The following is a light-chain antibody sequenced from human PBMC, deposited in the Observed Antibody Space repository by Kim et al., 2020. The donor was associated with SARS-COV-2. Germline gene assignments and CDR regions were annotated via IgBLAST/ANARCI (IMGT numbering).Light chain of an antibody. CDR2: RDN. V-gene: IGLV3-9*01. CDR3: QVWDSGTV. Sequence: SYELTQPLSVSVALGQTARFTCGGNNIGNKNVHWYQQRPGQAPVLVIYRDNNRPSGIPERFSGSNSGRTATLTISGAQAGDEADYYCQVWDSGTVFGGGTQLTVL. J-gene: IGLJ2*01. CDR1: NIGNKN.